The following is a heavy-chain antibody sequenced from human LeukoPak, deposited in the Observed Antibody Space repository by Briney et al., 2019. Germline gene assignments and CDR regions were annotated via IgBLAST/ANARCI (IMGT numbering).Heavy chain of an antibody. J-gene: IGHJ4*02. CDR3: ARETGDGYNWMGY. V-gene: IGHV1-69*01. Sequence: ASVKVSCKASGGTFTSYAISWVRRAPGQGLEWMGGVIPIFGTANYAQNFQGRVTITADESTNTAYMELSSLRSEDTDVYYCARETGDGYNWMGYWGQGTLVTVSS. CDR2: VIPIFGTA. D-gene: IGHD5-24*01. CDR1: GGTFTSYA.